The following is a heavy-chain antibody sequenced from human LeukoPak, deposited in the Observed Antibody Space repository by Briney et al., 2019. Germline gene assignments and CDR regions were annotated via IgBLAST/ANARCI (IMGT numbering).Heavy chain of an antibody. CDR3: ARDRPRGYYTKNIDY. CDR1: GYTFTSYD. D-gene: IGHD3-22*01. V-gene: IGHV1-8*03. Sequence: ASVKVSCKASGYTFTSYDINWVRQATGQGLEWMGWMNPNSGNTGYAQKFQGRVTITRNTSISTAYMELRSLRSDDTAVYYCARDRPRGYYTKNIDYWGQGTLVTVSS. CDR2: MNPNSGNT. J-gene: IGHJ4*02.